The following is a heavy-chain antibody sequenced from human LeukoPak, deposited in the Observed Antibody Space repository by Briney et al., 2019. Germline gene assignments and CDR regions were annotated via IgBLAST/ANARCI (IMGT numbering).Heavy chain of an antibody. CDR1: GFTFSNFW. D-gene: IGHD3-3*02. V-gene: IGHV3-7*01. J-gene: IGHJ6*02. CDR2: INPDGSAK. CDR3: VRHFSTYSYGLDV. Sequence: PGGSLGLSCAASGFTFSNFWMSWVRQAPGKGLEWVANINPDGSAKYYVDSVKGRFTISRDNAENSLYLQMNSLRPEDTAVYYCVRHFSTYSYGLDVWGQGTTVTVSS.